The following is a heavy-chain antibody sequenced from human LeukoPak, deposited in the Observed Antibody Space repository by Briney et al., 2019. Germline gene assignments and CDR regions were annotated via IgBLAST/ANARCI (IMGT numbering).Heavy chain of an antibody. J-gene: IGHJ4*02. CDR3: ARGYYGSGSYYSYYFDY. V-gene: IGHV4-4*07. D-gene: IGHD3-10*01. CDR1: GGSISSYY. Sequence: PSETLSLTCTVSGGSISSYYWSWIRQPAGKGLEWIGRIYTSGSTNYNPSLKSRVTMSVDTSKSQFSLKLSSVTAADTAVYYCARGYYGSGSYYSYYFDYWGQGTLVTVSS. CDR2: IYTSGST.